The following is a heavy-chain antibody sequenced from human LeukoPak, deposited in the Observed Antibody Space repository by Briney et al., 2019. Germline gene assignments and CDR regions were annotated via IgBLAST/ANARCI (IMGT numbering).Heavy chain of an antibody. V-gene: IGHV1-69*04. CDR1: GGTFSSYA. CDR3: AREYCSGGSCYAEFDY. D-gene: IGHD2-15*01. Sequence: PVKVSCKASGGTFSSYAISWVRQAPGQGLEWMGRIIPIFGIANYAQKFQGRVTITADKSTSTAYMELSSLRSEDTAVYYCAREYCSGGSCYAEFDYWGQGTLVTVSS. CDR2: IIPIFGIA. J-gene: IGHJ4*02.